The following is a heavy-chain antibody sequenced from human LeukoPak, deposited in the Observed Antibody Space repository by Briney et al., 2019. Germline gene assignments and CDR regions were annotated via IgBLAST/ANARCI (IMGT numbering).Heavy chain of an antibody. CDR1: GGSLSNYY. CDR2: IYESGIT. V-gene: IGHV4-59*01. Sequence: SETLSLTCTVSGGSLSNYYWSWIRQPPGKGLDWIGHIYESGITTYNPSLKSRVTITVDSSKNQFSLKLTSVTAADTAVYYCARGFGDWGLSWFDPWGQGTLVTVSS. CDR3: ARGFGDWGLSWFDP. J-gene: IGHJ5*02. D-gene: IGHD3-10*01.